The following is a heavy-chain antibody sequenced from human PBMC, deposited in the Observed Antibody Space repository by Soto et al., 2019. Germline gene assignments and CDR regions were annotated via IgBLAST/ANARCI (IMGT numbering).Heavy chain of an antibody. D-gene: IGHD2-15*01. V-gene: IGHV3-30*18. CDR2: ISYDGSNK. J-gene: IGHJ5*02. CDR3: AKAPDCSGGSCYPNWFDP. CDR1: GFTFSGYG. Sequence: HPGGSLRLSCAASGFTFSGYGMHWVRQAPGKGLEWVAVISYDGSNKYYADSVKGRFTISRDNSKNTLYLQMNSLRAEDTAVYYCAKAPDCSGGSCYPNWFDPWGQGTLVTVSS.